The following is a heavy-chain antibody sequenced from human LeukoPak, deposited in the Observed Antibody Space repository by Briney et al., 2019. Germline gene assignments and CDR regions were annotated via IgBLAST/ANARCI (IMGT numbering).Heavy chain of an antibody. CDR2: IRYDGSNK. V-gene: IGHV3-30*02. CDR3: ASNSAGLLWFGEYSY. Sequence: GGSLRLSCAASGFTFSSYGMHWVRQAPGKGLEWVAFIRYDGSNKYYADSVKGRFTISRDNSKNTLYLQMNSLRAEDTAMYYCASNSAGLLWFGEYSYWGQGTLVTVSS. J-gene: IGHJ4*02. D-gene: IGHD3-10*01. CDR1: GFTFSSYG.